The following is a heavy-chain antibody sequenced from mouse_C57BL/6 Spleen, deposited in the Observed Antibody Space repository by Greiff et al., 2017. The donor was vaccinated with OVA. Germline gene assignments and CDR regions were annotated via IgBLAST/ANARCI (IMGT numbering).Heavy chain of an antibody. CDR3: ASQTWSNAMDY. CDR1: GFSLTSYG. D-gene: IGHD2-5*01. J-gene: IGHJ4*01. V-gene: IGHV2-9*01. Sequence: VKVVESGPGLVAPSQSLSITCTVSGFSLTSYGVDWVRQPPGKGLEWLGVIWGGGSTNYNSALMSRLSISNDNSKSQVFLKMNSLHTDETAVYYCASQTWSNAMDYWGQGTSVTVSS. CDR2: IWGGGST.